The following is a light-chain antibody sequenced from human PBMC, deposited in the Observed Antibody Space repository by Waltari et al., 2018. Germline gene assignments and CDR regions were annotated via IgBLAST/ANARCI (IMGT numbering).Light chain of an antibody. J-gene: IGKJ1*01. V-gene: IGKV1-33*01. CDR1: QDIRNY. CDR2: DAS. Sequence: DIQMTQSPSSLSASVGDRVTITCQASQDIRNYLNWYQQKHGKATKVLIYDASNLETGVPSRFSGSGSGTDFAFTITSLQPEDIATYYCQQYKNLRTFGQGTKVEIK. CDR3: QQYKNLRT.